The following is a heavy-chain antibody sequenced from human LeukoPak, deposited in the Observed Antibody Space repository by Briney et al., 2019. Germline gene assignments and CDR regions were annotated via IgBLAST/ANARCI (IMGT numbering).Heavy chain of an antibody. CDR1: GFTFVDYT. Sequence: GGSLRLSCVASGFTFVDYTMHWVRQAPGKGLEWVSLISWDGGTTYYADSVKGRFTISRDNSKNSLYLQMNSLRAEDTALYYCTKGPYYYDSSGYFHFDYWGQGTLVTVSS. CDR3: TKGPYYYDSSGYFHFDY. CDR2: ISWDGGTT. J-gene: IGHJ4*02. D-gene: IGHD3-22*01. V-gene: IGHV3-43D*03.